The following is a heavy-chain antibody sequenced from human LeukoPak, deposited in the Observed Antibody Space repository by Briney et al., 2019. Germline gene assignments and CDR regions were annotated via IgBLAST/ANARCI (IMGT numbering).Heavy chain of an antibody. V-gene: IGHV6-1*01. CDR3: ASSGSSSGWSLENWFDP. D-gene: IGHD6-19*01. CDR1: GDSVSSNSAA. Sequence: SQTLSLTCAISGDSVSSNSAAWNWIRQSPSRGLEWLGRKYYRSKWYNDYAVSVKSRITINPDTSKNQFSLQLNSVTPEDTAVYYCASSGSSSGWSLENWFDPWGQGTLVTVSS. J-gene: IGHJ5*02. CDR2: KYYRSKWYN.